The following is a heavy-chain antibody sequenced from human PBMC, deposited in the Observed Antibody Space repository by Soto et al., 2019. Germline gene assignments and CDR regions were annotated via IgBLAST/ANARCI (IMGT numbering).Heavy chain of an antibody. V-gene: IGHV1-2*04. CDR2: INPNSGGT. D-gene: IGHD3-9*01. J-gene: IGHJ4*02. CDR1: GYTFTSYG. Sequence: GASVKVSCKASGYTFTSYGISWVRQAPGQGLEWMGWINPNSGGTNYAQKFQGWVTMTRDTSISTAYMELSRLRSDDTAVYYCARAPPDPLSDILTGYYNPALDYWGQGTLVTVSS. CDR3: ARAPPDPLSDILTGYYNPALDY.